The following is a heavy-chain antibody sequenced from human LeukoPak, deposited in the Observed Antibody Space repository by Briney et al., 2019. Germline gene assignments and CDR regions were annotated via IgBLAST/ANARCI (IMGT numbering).Heavy chain of an antibody. V-gene: IGHV3-48*02. Sequence: TGGSLRLSCAASGFTFSNAWMSWVRQAPGKGLEWVSSISSSSSTIYYADSVRGRFTISRDNAKNSLYLQMNTLRDEDTAVYYCARERRGIAAADIDYWGQGTLVTVSS. CDR2: ISSSSSTI. D-gene: IGHD6-13*01. CDR3: ARERRGIAAADIDY. J-gene: IGHJ4*02. CDR1: GFTFSNAW.